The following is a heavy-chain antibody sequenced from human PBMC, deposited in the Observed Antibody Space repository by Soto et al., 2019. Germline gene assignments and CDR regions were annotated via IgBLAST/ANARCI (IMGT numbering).Heavy chain of an antibody. D-gene: IGHD1-1*01. CDR2: IIWNSAYI. V-gene: IGHV3-9*01. CDR3: VKDSTVSGVRQEMDY. J-gene: IGHJ4*01. CDR1: GFIFDDFA. Sequence: EVQLVESGGGLVQPGGSLRLSCAASGFIFDDFAMHWVRQAPGKGLEWVAGIIWNSAYIVYGDSVKGRFTVSRDNAKKSLYLQMNSLRPEDSATDYCVKDSTVSGVRQEMDYWGRGTLVTVSS.